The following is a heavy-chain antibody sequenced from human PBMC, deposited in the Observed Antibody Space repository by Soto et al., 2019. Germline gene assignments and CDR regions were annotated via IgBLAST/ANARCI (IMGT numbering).Heavy chain of an antibody. CDR2: MNPNSGNT. V-gene: IGHV1-8*01. CDR1: GYTFTSYD. Sequence: ASVKVSCKASGYTFTSYDINWVRQATGQGLEWMGWMNPNSGNTGYAQKFQGRVTMTRNTSISTAYMELSSLRSEDTAVYYCARVDKDCSSTSCYPEYYYYYYMDVWGKGTTVTVSS. J-gene: IGHJ6*03. D-gene: IGHD2-2*01. CDR3: ARVDKDCSSTSCYPEYYYYYYMDV.